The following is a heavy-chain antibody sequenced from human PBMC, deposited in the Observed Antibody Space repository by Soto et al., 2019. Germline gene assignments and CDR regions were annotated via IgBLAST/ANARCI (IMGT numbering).Heavy chain of an antibody. CDR2: INPNSGGT. CDR3: ATHSGRYSYGPRRGRLDY. D-gene: IGHD5-18*01. V-gene: IGHV1-2*02. Sequence: ASVKVSCKASGYTFTGYYMHWVRQAPGQGLEWMGWINPNSGGTNYAQKFQGRVTMTRDTSIGTAYMELSRLRSDDTAVYYCATHSGRYSYGPRRGRLDYWGQGTLVTVSS. CDR1: GYTFTGYY. J-gene: IGHJ4*02.